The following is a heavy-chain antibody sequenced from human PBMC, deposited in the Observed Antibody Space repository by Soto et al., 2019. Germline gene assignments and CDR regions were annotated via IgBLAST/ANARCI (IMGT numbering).Heavy chain of an antibody. V-gene: IGHV3-48*02. CDR2: ITSKSTTI. CDR1: GFTFTSYS. D-gene: IGHD3-16*01. J-gene: IGHJ1*01. CDR3: AREMGACSDSSCYPGPYDS. Sequence: PGGSLRLSCAASGFTFTSYSMNWVRQAPGQXLEWVSYITSKSTTIKYADSVKGRFTVSRDNAKNSLYLQLNSLRDEDTAVYYCAREMGACSDSSCYPGPYDSWGQGTLVTVS.